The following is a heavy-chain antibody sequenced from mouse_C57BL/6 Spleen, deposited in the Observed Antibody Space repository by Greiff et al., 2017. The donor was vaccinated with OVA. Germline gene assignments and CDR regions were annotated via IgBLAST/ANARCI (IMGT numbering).Heavy chain of an antibody. Sequence: VQLQQSGAELVKPGASVKLSCTASGFNFKNYYMHWVKQRTEQGLEWIGRIYPEDGETKYAPKFKGKATITADKSSNTAYLQRRSLTSEDAAVYYCARLCYGDYVDYWGQGTTLTVSS. CDR2: IYPEDGET. J-gene: IGHJ2*01. V-gene: IGHV14-2*01. CDR3: ARLCYGDYVDY. CDR1: GFNFKNYY. D-gene: IGHD2-13*01.